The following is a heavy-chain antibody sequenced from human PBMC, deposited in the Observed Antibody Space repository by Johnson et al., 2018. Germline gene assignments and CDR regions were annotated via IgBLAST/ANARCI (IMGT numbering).Heavy chain of an antibody. CDR3: ARGPDYYGSGSYDAFDI. J-gene: IGHJ3*02. CDR1: GFTFSSYW. CDR2: INSDGSST. D-gene: IGHD3-10*01. Sequence: VQLVQSGGGLVQPGGSLRLSCAASGFTFSSYWMRWVRPAPGKGLVWVSRINSDGSSTSYADSVKGRFTISRDNAKNTLYLKMNSMRAEDTAVYFCARGPDYYGSGSYDAFDIWGQGPMVTVSS. V-gene: IGHV3-74*02.